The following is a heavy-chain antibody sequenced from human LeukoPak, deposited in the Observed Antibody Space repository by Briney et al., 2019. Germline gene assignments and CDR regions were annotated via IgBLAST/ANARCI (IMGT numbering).Heavy chain of an antibody. V-gene: IGHV4-59*02. D-gene: IGHD6-19*01. CDR1: GGPVGSNY. CDR2: ISYSGDT. CDR3: ARGSGWYPH. Sequence: PSETLSLTCSVSGGPVGSNYWSWVRQPPGKGLEWIGYISYSGDTKYNPSLKSRLSMSVDTSKNQCSLMLTSVTAADTAVYYCARGSGWYPHWGQGTLVTVSS. J-gene: IGHJ1*01.